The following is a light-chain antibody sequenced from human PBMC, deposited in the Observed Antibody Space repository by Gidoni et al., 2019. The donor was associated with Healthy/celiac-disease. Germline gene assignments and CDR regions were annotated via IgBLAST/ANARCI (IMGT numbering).Light chain of an antibody. CDR1: QSVLYSSNNKNY. CDR2: WAS. Sequence: DIVMTPSPDPLAVSLGERATINCKSSQSVLYSSNNKNYLAWYQQKPGQPPKLLIYWASTRESGVPDRFSGSGSGTDFTLTISSLQAEDVAVYYCQQYYSTPTWTFGQGTKVEIK. J-gene: IGKJ1*01. V-gene: IGKV4-1*01. CDR3: QQYYSTPTWT.